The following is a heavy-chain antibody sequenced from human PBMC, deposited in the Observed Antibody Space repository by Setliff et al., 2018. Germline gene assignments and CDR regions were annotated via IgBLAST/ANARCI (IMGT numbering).Heavy chain of an antibody. Sequence: SVKVSCKASGDTFSTYALSWVRQAPGQGLEWMGGIIPLLETAKYAQKFQGRVTITADKSTSTGYMELSSLRSEDTAMYYCARFACNGGSCYLSASDYWGQGTLVTVSS. CDR1: GDTFSTYA. CDR2: IIPLLETA. D-gene: IGHD2-15*01. V-gene: IGHV1-69*06. CDR3: ARFACNGGSCYLSASDY. J-gene: IGHJ4*01.